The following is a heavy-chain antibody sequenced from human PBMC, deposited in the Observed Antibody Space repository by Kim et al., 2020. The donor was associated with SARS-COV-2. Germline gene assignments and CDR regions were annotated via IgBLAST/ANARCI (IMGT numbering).Heavy chain of an antibody. Sequence: GASLKISCKGSGYSFTSYWISWVRQMPGKGLEWMGRIDPSDSYTNYSPSFQGHVTISADKSISTAYLQWSSLKASDTAMYYCATEIGYSYGGGDYWGQGTLVTVSS. CDR3: ATEIGYSYGGGDY. D-gene: IGHD5-18*01. V-gene: IGHV5-10-1*01. J-gene: IGHJ4*02. CDR2: IDPSDSYT. CDR1: GYSFTSYW.